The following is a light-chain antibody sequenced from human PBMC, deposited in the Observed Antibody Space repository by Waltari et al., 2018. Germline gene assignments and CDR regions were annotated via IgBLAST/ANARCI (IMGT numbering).Light chain of an antibody. CDR2: DAS. V-gene: IGKV3-11*01. CDR1: QSVSSY. CDR3: QQRSNWPPGYT. J-gene: IGKJ2*01. Sequence: EIVLTQSPATLSLSPGERATLSCRASQSVSSYLAWYQQKPGQAPRLLIYDASNRATGIPVRFSGSGSGTDFTLTISSLEPEDFAVYYCQQRSNWPPGYTFGQGTKLEI.